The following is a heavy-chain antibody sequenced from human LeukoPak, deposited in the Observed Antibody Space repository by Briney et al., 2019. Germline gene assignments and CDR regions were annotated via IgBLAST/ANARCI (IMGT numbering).Heavy chain of an antibody. CDR2: IISSSSYI. Sequence: GGSLKLSCAASGFTFSDYSMSWVRQAPGKGLEWVAYIISSSSYIEYADSVKGRFTISRDNAKNLVYLQMNSLRAEDTAVYYCARGFTGIWGQGTMVTVSS. J-gene: IGHJ3*02. CDR1: GFTFSDYS. V-gene: IGHV3-21*01. D-gene: IGHD3-10*01. CDR3: ARGFTGI.